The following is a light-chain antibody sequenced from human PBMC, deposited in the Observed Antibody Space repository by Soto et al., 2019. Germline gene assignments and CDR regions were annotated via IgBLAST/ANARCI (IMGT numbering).Light chain of an antibody. J-gene: IGLJ2*01. CDR2: SSN. CDR1: SSNIGSNS. CDR3: AAWDDSLNGPV. V-gene: IGLV1-44*01. Sequence: QPVLTQPPSASGTPGQRVTISCSGSSSNIGSNSVNWYQQFPGTAPKLLIYSSNQRPSGVPDRFSGSKSGTSASLAISGLQSEDEADYYCAAWDDSLNGPVFGGGTKVTVL.